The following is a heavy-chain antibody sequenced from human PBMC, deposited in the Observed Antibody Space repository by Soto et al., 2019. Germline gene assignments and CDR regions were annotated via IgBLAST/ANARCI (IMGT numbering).Heavy chain of an antibody. V-gene: IGHV3-21*01. CDR2: IIISSSYI. CDR3: ARGRYCSSTSCFTGDYYYYYYGMDV. D-gene: IGHD2-2*01. J-gene: IGHJ6*02. Sequence: GGSLRLSCAASGFTFISYSMNWVRQAPGEGREWVSSIIISSSYIYYADSVKGRFTISRDNAKNSLYLQMNSLRAEDTAVYYCARGRYCSSTSCFTGDYYYYYYGMDVWGQGTTVTVSS. CDR1: GFTFISYS.